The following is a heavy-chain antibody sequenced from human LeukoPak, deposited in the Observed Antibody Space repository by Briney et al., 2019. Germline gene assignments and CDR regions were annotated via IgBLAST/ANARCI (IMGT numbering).Heavy chain of an antibody. CDR1: GGSISSSNW. V-gene: IGHV4-4*02. CDR3: ASSYSSSWSVDY. CDR2: IYHSGST. J-gene: IGHJ4*02. D-gene: IGHD6-13*01. Sequence: PSGTLSLTCAVSGGSISSSNWWSWVRQPPGKGLEWIGEIYHSGSTNYNPPLKSRVTISVDKSKNQFSLKLSSVTAADTAVYYCASSYSSSWSVDYWGQGTLVTVSS.